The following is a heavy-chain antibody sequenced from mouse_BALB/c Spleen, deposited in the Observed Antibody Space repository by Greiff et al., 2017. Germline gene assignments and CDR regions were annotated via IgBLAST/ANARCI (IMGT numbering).Heavy chain of an antibody. CDR3: ARLYGSSPRWYFDV. V-gene: IGHV5-6*01. D-gene: IGHD1-1*01. Sequence: EVKLMESGGDLVKPGGSLKLSCAASGFTFSSYGMSWVRQTPDKRLEWVATISSGGSYTYYPDSVKGRFTISRDNAKNTLYLQMSSLKSEDTAMYYCARLYGSSPRWYFDVWGAGTTVTVSS. CDR2: ISSGGSYT. J-gene: IGHJ1*01. CDR1: GFTFSSYG.